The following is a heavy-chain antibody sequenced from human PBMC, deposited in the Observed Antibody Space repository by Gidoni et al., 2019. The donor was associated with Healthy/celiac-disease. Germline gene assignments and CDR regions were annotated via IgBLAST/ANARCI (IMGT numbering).Heavy chain of an antibody. CDR3: AKPVRAYCGGDCYSGRGYFDY. Sequence: QVQLVESGGGVVQPGRSLRLSCAASGFTFIRHGMHWVRQAPGKGLAWVAVISYDGSNKYYADYVKGRFNISRDNSKNTLYLQMNSLRAEDTAVYYCAKPVRAYCGGDCYSGRGYFDYWGQGTLVTVSS. V-gene: IGHV3-30*18. J-gene: IGHJ4*02. CDR1: GFTFIRHG. D-gene: IGHD2-21*02. CDR2: ISYDGSNK.